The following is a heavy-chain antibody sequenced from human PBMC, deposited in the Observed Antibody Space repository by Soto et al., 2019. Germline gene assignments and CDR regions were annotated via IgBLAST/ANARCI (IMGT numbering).Heavy chain of an antibody. J-gene: IGHJ4*02. V-gene: IGHV1-69*01. CDR3: ARLCDPGH. CDR2: VIPILGTA. Sequence: QVQLVQSGAEVKKPGSSVKVSCTASGGSLRHSVISWVRQAPAQRLEWMGGVIPILGTANSAQKFQGRVTMTADEATSTAYRVLSRLSPDDKAVNYWARLCDPGHWGPGTLVIVSS. D-gene: IGHD2-21*02. CDR1: GGSLRHSV.